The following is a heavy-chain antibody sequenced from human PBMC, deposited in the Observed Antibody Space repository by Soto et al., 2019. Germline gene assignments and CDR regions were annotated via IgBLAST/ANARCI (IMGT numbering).Heavy chain of an antibody. Sequence: QAHLVQSGGGVVHPGKSLTLSCTASGFTFKNYAMNWVRQPPGRGLEWVAVISHDGASRHYADSVEGRFTISRDNSNSTVYLHLDSVRDDDTAVYYCARVLGGQVNSGELWGLGTLVTVSS. D-gene: IGHD2-15*01. J-gene: IGHJ4*02. CDR3: ARVLGGQVNSGEL. V-gene: IGHV3-30-3*01. CDR2: ISHDGASR. CDR1: GFTFKNYA.